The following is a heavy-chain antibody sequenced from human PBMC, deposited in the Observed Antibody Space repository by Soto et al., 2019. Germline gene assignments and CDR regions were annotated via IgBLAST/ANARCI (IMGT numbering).Heavy chain of an antibody. J-gene: IGHJ5*02. CDR1: GFTFSSYA. V-gene: IGHV3-23*01. CDR3: AKDSPRGIAARVSTGFDP. CDR2: ISGSGGST. D-gene: IGHD6-6*01. Sequence: LRLSCAASGFTFSSYAMSWVRQAPGKGLEWVSAISGSGGSTYYAGSVKGRFTISRDNSKNTLYLQMNSLRAEDTAVYYCAKDSPRGIAARVSTGFDPWGQGTLVTVSS.